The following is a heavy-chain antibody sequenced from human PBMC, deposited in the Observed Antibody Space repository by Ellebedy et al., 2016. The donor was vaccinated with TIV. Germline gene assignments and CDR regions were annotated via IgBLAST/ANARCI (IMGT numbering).Heavy chain of an antibody. CDR3: ARDGVEDYFDY. Sequence: MPSDTLSLTCSVSGVSISDYYWSWIRQPPGQGLEWIGYVYHTGSPNYNPSLRSRVTLAVDTPKNEFSLKLSSVTTADTAIYYCARDGVEDYFDYWGQGLLVTVSS. V-gene: IGHV4-59*01. CDR1: GVSISDYY. CDR2: VYHTGSP. J-gene: IGHJ4*02. D-gene: IGHD3-10*01.